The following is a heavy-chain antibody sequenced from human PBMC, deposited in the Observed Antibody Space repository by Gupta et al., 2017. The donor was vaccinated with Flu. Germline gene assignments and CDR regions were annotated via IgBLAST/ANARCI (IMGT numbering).Heavy chain of an antibody. CDR1: GVPFRACH. CDR3: ARDFDWAFQH. CDR2: IGSGGNT. J-gene: IGHJ1*01. Sequence: DVHLVESGGDLVQPGGSLRLPCAASGVPFRACHMSWVRQAPGRGLEWLAYIGSGGNTDYADSVRGRFTISRDNAKNSLYLQMNSLRDEDTAVYYCARDFDWAFQHWGQGILVTVSS. V-gene: IGHV3-48*02. D-gene: IGHD3-9*01.